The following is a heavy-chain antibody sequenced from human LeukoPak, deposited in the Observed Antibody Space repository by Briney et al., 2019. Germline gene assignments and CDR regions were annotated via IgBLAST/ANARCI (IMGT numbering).Heavy chain of an antibody. V-gene: IGHV1-18*01. CDR1: GNTFTSYG. CDR3: ARTAVYYDSSGYYYYFDY. D-gene: IGHD3-22*01. CDR2: ISAYNGNT. Sequence: ASVKVSCKASGNTFTSYGISWVRQAPGQGLEWMGWISAYNGNTNYAQKLQGRVTMTTDTSTSTAYMELRSLRSDDTAVYYCARTAVYYDSSGYYYYFDYWGQGTLVTVSS. J-gene: IGHJ4*02.